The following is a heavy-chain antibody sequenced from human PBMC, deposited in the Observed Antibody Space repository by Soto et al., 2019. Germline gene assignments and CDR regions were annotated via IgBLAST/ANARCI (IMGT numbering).Heavy chain of an antibody. J-gene: IGHJ4*02. V-gene: IGHV4-59*01. CDR3: ARAPSFAGIYYFDY. CDR1: GGAISPYY. CDR2: IYYTGST. D-gene: IGHD6-13*01. Sequence: SETLSLTCTVSGGAISPYYWSWIRQSPGKGLEWIGYIYYTGSTSYNPSLKSRVTVSIDTSKTLLSLKLRSVTAADTAMYYCARAPSFAGIYYFDYWGQGALITVSS.